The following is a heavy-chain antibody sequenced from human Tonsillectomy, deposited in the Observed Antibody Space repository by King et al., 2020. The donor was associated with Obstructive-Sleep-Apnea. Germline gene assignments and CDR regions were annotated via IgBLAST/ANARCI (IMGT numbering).Heavy chain of an antibody. CDR2: SFSNDDK. D-gene: IGHD3-22*01. J-gene: IGHJ4*02. V-gene: IGHV2-26*01. CDR1: GFSPKNARMG. Sequence: VTLKESGPVLVKPTEILTLTGTVSGFSPKNARMGVIWIRQPPGKALEWLAHSFSNDDKSYSTSLVSRLTISKDTAKSPVVLTMTNMDPVDTATYYCAQMRYYYDTSGYYTYYFDYWGQGTLVTVSS. CDR3: AQMRYYYDTSGYYTYYFDY.